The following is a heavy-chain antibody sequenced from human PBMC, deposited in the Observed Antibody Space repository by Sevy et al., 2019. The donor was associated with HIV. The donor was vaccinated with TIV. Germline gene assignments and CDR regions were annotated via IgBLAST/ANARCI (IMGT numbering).Heavy chain of an antibody. V-gene: IGHV4-59*01. Sequence: SETLSLTCTVSGGSTSRFYWNWIRQPPGKGLEWIGYIYYSGSTNCNPSLKSRVTISMDTSKNQFSLKLGSVTATDTALYYCARVAEAGIEPYWYIDVWGRGTLVTVSS. J-gene: IGHJ2*01. CDR1: GGSTSRFY. D-gene: IGHD6-13*01. CDR3: ARVAEAGIEPYWYIDV. CDR2: IYYSGST.